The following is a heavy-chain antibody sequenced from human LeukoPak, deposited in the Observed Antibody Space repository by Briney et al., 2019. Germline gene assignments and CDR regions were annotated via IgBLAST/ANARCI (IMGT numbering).Heavy chain of an antibody. CDR2: INLNSGGT. V-gene: IGHV1-2*02. CDR1: GYTFTGYY. D-gene: IGHD5-18*01. J-gene: IGHJ5*02. Sequence: GASVKVSCRASGYTFTGYYMQWVRQAPGQGLEWMGWINLNSGGTDYAQKFQGRVTLTRDTSISTAYMELSRLRYDDTAVYYCARVIGIQLPNNSGKYNWFDPWGQGTLVTVSS. CDR3: ARVIGIQLPNNSGKYNWFDP.